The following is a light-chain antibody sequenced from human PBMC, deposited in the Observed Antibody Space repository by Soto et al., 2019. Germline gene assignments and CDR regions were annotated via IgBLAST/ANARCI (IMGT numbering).Light chain of an antibody. CDR3: QQYNNWPPWT. Sequence: EIVMTQSLATLSVSPGERAILSCRASQSVSSNLAWYQQKPGQAPRLLIYGTSTRATGIPARFSGSGSGTEFALTISSLQSEDFAVYYCQQYNNWPPWTFGHGTKVEIK. CDR2: GTS. V-gene: IGKV3-15*01. J-gene: IGKJ1*01. CDR1: QSVSSN.